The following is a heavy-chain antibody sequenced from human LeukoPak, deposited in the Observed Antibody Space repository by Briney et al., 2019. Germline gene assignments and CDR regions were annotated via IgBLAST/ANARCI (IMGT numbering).Heavy chain of an antibody. CDR1: GFTFSTYG. Sequence: GGSLRLSCAASGFTFSTYGMHWVRQAPGKGLEWVAHIWFDGSKRYYGDSLKGRFTVSRDNSKNTLYLQVDSLRAEDTAVYYCARCTGGSCVFDYWGQGTLVTVSS. V-gene: IGHV3-33*01. CDR3: ARCTGGSCVFDY. J-gene: IGHJ4*02. CDR2: IWFDGSKR. D-gene: IGHD2-8*02.